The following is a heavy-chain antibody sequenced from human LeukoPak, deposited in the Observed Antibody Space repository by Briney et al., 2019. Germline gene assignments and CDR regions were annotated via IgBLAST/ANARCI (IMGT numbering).Heavy chain of an antibody. D-gene: IGHD3-10*01. J-gene: IGHJ6*04. Sequence: GASVKVSCKASGYTFTSYGISWVRQAPGQGLEWMGWISAYNGNTNYAQKFQGRVTITADKSTSTAYMELSSLRSEDTAVYYCARGNGVGTMVRNYYYYYGMDVWGKGTTVTVSS. V-gene: IGHV1-18*01. CDR1: GYTFTSYG. CDR3: ARGNGVGTMVRNYYYYYGMDV. CDR2: ISAYNGNT.